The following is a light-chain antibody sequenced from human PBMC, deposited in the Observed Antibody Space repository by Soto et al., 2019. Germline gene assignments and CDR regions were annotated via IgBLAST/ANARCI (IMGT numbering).Light chain of an antibody. Sequence: VLTQSPGTLSLSPGESATLSCRASESINSNFLAWYQQKPGQAPRLLIYDASRRATGIPDRFSGSGSGTDFTLTIHRLEPEDCAVYCCQQYARSPRTFGQGTKVEIK. V-gene: IGKV3-20*01. CDR1: ESINSNF. CDR3: QQYARSPRT. CDR2: DAS. J-gene: IGKJ1*01.